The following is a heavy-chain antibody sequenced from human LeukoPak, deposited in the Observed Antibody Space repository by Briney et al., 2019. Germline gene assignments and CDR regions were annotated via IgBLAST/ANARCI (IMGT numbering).Heavy chain of an antibody. CDR1: GFTFSNYG. V-gene: IGHV3-33*01. D-gene: IGHD1-1*01. CDR3: ARLWKAGYYLDY. Sequence: GRSLRLSCAASGFTFSNYGIHWVRQAPGKGLEWLALIWYDGSNKYYADSVRGRFTISRDNSKNTLYLEMNSLRAEDTAVYYCARLWKAGYYLDYWGQGTLVTVSS. J-gene: IGHJ4*02. CDR2: IWYDGSNK.